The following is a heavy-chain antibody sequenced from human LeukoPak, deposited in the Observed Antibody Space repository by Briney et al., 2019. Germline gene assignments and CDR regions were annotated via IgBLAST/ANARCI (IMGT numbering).Heavy chain of an antibody. CDR2: ISYDGSNK. J-gene: IGHJ6*02. V-gene: IGHV3-30-3*01. Sequence: PGGSLRLSCAASGFTFSSYAMHWVRQAPGKGLEWVAVISYDGSNKYYADSVKGRFTISRDNSKNTLYLQMNSLRAEDTAVYYCARDPPMTMGLYYYGMDVWGQGTTVTVPS. CDR3: ARDPPMTMGLYYYGMDV. CDR1: GFTFSSYA. D-gene: IGHD4/OR15-4a*01.